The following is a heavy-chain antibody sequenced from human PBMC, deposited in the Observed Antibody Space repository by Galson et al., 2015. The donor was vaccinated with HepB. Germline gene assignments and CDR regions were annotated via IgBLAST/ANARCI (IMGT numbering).Heavy chain of an antibody. V-gene: IGHV4-30-4*01. D-gene: IGHD3-22*01. CDR1: GGSISSGDYY. CDR3: ARGRVGPLSMIVVAPDY. J-gene: IGHJ4*02. CDR2: IYYSGST. Sequence: TLSLTCTVSGGSISSGDYYWSWIRQPPGKGLEWIGYIYYSGSTYYNPSLKSRVTISVDTSKNQFSLKLSSVTAADTAVYYCARGRVGPLSMIVVAPDYWGQGTLVTVSS.